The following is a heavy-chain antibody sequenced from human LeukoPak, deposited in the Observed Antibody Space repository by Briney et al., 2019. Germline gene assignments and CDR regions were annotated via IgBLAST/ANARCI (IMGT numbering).Heavy chain of an antibody. CDR1: GVTVSNNY. V-gene: IGHV3-53*01. D-gene: IGHD6-13*01. Sequence: GSLRLSCAASGVTVSNNYMSWVRQAPGKGLEWVSVIYSGGSTYYADSVRGRFTISRDKSKNTLYLQMNSLRAEDTAVYYCATGVSSGYWGQGTLVTVSS. CDR3: ATGVSSGY. CDR2: IYSGGST. J-gene: IGHJ4*02.